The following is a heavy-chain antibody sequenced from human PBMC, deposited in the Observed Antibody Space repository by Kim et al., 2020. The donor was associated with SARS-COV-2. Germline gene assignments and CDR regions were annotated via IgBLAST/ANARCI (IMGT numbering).Heavy chain of an antibody. J-gene: IGHJ4*02. V-gene: IGHV4-39*01. D-gene: IGHD6-19*01. Sequence: PSLKSRVTISGDTSKNQFSLRLNSVTAADTAVYYCARLFPGSTSGSAFDYWGQGTLVTVSS. CDR3: ARLFPGSTSGSAFDY.